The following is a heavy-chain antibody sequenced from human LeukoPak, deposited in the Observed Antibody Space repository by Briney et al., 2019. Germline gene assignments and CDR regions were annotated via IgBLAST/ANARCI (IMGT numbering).Heavy chain of an antibody. J-gene: IGHJ4*02. CDR3: ALSDTAMGDY. D-gene: IGHD5-18*01. CDR2: ISSSGSTI. Sequence: GGSLRLSCAASGFTFSSYEMNWVRQAPGKGLEWVSYISSSGSTIYYADSVKGRFTISRDNAKNSLYLQTNSLRAEDTAVYYCALSDTAMGDYWGQGTLVTVSS. CDR1: GFTFSSYE. V-gene: IGHV3-48*03.